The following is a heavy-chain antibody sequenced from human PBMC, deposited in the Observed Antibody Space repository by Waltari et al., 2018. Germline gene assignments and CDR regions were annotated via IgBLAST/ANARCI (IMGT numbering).Heavy chain of an antibody. CDR1: GFTFSSYA. J-gene: IGHJ4*02. D-gene: IGHD3-3*01. CDR3: ARGAPYYDFWSGYSLPDY. V-gene: IGHV3-30-3*01. CDR2: ISYDGSNK. Sequence: QVQLVESGGGVVQPGGSLRLSCAASGFTFSSYAMHWVRQAPGKGLEWVAVISYDGSNKYYADSVKGRFTISRDNSKNTLYLQMNSLRAEDTAVYYCARGAPYYDFWSGYSLPDYWGQGTLVTVSS.